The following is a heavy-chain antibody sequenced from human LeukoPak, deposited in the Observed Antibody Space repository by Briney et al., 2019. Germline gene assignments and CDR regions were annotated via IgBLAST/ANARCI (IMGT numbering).Heavy chain of an antibody. CDR2: INSDGSST. CDR1: GGSFSGYYW. D-gene: IGHD6-19*01. CDR3: ARGRPVPAVAGTDLDY. Sequence: PSETLSLTCAVYGGSFSGYYWMHWVRQAPGKGLVWVSRINSDGSSTSYADSVKGRFTISRDNAKNTLYLQMNSLRAEDTAVYYCARGRPVPAVAGTDLDYWGQGTLVTVSS. V-gene: IGHV3-74*01. J-gene: IGHJ4*02.